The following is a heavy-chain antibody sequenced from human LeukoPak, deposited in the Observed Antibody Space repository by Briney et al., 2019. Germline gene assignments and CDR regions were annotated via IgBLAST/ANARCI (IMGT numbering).Heavy chain of an antibody. Sequence: GGSLRLSCAASGFTFSSSWMHWVRRAPGKGLVWVSRIQSDGSSIDYADSVKGRFTISRDNAKNTVYLQMNSLRAEDTAVYYCARSGDIDYWGQGTLVTVDS. CDR3: ARSGDIDY. CDR2: IQSDGSSI. CDR1: GFTFSSSW. D-gene: IGHD3-9*01. V-gene: IGHV3-74*01. J-gene: IGHJ4*02.